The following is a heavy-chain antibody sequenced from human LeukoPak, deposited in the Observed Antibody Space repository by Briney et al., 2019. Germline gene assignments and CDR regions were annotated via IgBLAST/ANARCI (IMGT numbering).Heavy chain of an antibody. CDR1: GFTFRSYA. Sequence: GGSLRLSCAASGFTFRSYAMSWVRQAPGKGLEWVSVISGSGGRTYYADSVKGRFTISRDNSKNTLYLQMNSLRAEDTAVYYCARAPHYYDSSGPRYYMDVWGKGTTVTVSS. CDR3: ARAPHYYDSSGPRYYMDV. V-gene: IGHV3-23*01. CDR2: ISGSGGRT. J-gene: IGHJ6*03. D-gene: IGHD3-22*01.